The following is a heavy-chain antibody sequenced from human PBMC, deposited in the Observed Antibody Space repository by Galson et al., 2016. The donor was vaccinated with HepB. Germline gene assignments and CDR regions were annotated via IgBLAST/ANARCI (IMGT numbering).Heavy chain of an antibody. CDR1: GGSISSANW. CDR2: IFHSGLT. J-gene: IGHJ4*02. V-gene: IGHV4-4*02. CDR3: TTGTLSSSWNGDYYDY. D-gene: IGHD6-13*01. Sequence: SETLSLTCAVSGGSISSANWWSWVRQPPGKGLEWVGEIFHSGLTNYSPSLKSRVSLSVDKSQNHFSLILTSVSVADTAVYYFTTGTLSSSWNGDYYDYWGQGTLVTVSS.